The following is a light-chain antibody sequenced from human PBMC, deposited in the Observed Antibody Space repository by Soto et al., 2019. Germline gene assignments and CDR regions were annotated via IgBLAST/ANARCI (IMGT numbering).Light chain of an antibody. V-gene: IGKV3-15*01. J-gene: IGKJ1*01. CDR1: QSVSSN. CDR2: GAF. Sequence: EIVMTQSPATLSVSPVERATLSCMASQSVSSNLAWYQQKPGQAPSLLIYGAFTRATGVPARFSGTGSGTEFTLTISSLQSEDFALYYCQQYNDWPLTFGQGTKVDIK. CDR3: QQYNDWPLT.